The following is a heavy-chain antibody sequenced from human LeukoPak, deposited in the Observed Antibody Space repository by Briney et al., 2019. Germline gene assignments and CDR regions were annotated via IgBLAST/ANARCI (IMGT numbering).Heavy chain of an antibody. J-gene: IGHJ4*02. D-gene: IGHD6-13*01. V-gene: IGHV1-69*05. Sequence: EASVKVSRKVSGYTFTDHYIHWVQQAPGQGLEWMGKIIPIFGTANYAQKFQGRVTMTTDESTSTAYMELSSLRSEDTAVYYCGSTAAGTITYWGQGTLVTVSS. CDR1: GYTFTDHY. CDR3: GSTAAGTITY. CDR2: IIPIFGTA.